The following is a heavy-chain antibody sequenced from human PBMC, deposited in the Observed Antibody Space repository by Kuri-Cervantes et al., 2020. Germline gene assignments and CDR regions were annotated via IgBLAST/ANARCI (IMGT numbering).Heavy chain of an antibody. CDR3: ARGDIPGGYYGMDV. CDR2: ISYDGSNK. D-gene: IGHD5-12*01. CDR1: GFTFSSYG. Sequence: GGSLRLSCAASGFTFSSYGMHWVRQAPGKGLEWVAVISYDGSNKYYADSVKGRFTISRDNSKNTLYLQMNSLRAEDTAVYYCARGDIPGGYYGMDVWGQETTVTVSS. V-gene: IGHV3-30*03. J-gene: IGHJ6*02.